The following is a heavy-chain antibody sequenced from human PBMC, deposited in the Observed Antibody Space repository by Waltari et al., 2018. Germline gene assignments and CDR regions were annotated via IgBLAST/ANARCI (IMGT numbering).Heavy chain of an antibody. CDR1: GGSISSGGYY. CDR3: ARDDDPLLGWFDP. J-gene: IGHJ5*02. Sequence: QVQLQESGPGLVKPSQTLSLTCTVSGGSISSGGYYWSWIRQHPGKGLEWIGYIYYSGSTNYNPSLKSRVTISVDTSKNQFSLKLSSVTAADTAVYYCARDDDPLLGWFDPWGQGTLVTVSS. V-gene: IGHV4-31*03. CDR2: IYYSGST.